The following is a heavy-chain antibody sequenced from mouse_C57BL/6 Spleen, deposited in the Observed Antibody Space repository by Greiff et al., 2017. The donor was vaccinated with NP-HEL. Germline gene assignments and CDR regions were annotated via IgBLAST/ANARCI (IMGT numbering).Heavy chain of an antibody. CDR1: GYTFTGYW. J-gene: IGHJ4*01. CDR2: ILPGSGST. Sequence: VKVVESGAELMKPGASVKLSCKATGYTFTGYWIEWVKQRPGHGLEWIGEILPGSGSTNYNEKFKGKATFTADTSSNTAYMQLSSLTTEDSAIYYCARGGYDGYYEDAMDYWGQGTSVTVSS. V-gene: IGHV1-9*01. CDR3: ARGGYDGYYEDAMDY. D-gene: IGHD2-3*01.